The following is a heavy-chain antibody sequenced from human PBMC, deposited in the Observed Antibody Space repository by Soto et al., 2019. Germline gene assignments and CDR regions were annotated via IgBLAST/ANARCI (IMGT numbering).Heavy chain of an antibody. CDR2: IYWDDDK. CDR3: AHVYGGYDNFDY. Sequence: QLTLKESSPTLVKPTQTLTLTCTFSGFSLSTSGVGVGWIRQPPGKALEWLALIYWDDDKRYSPSLKSRLTITKDTSKNQVVLTMTNMDPVDTATYYCAHVYGGYDNFDYWGQGTLVTVSS. D-gene: IGHD5-12*01. CDR1: GFSLSTSGVG. V-gene: IGHV2-5*02. J-gene: IGHJ4*02.